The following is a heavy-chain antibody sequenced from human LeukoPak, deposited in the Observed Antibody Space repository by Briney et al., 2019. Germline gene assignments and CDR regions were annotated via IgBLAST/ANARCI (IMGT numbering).Heavy chain of an antibody. J-gene: IGHJ6*03. CDR3: AKEELSGGYYYYYMDV. Sequence: GGSLRLSCAASGFTFSDYYMSWIRQAPGKGLEWVSYISSSGSTIYYADSVKGRFTISRDNAKNSLYLQMNSLRAEGTAVYYCAKEELSGGYYYYYMDVWGKGTTVTVSS. CDR2: ISSSGSTI. D-gene: IGHD1-26*01. CDR1: GFTFSDYY. V-gene: IGHV3-11*01.